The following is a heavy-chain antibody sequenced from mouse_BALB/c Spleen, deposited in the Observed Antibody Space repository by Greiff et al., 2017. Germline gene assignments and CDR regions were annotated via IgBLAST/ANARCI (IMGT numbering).Heavy chain of an antibody. V-gene: IGHV1-4*01. D-gene: IGHD2-4*01. Sequence: VKVVESGAELARPGASVKMSCKASGYTFTSYTMHWVKQRPGQGLEWIGYINPSSGYTNYNQKFKDKATLTADKSSSTAYMQLSSLTSEDSAVYYCAMMITTSWVAYWGQGTLVTVSA. CDR2: INPSSGYT. CDR1: GYTFTSYT. J-gene: IGHJ3*01. CDR3: AMMITTSWVAY.